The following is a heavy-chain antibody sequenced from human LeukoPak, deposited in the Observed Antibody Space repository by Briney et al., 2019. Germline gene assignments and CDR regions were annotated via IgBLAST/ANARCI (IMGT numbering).Heavy chain of an antibody. CDR1: GGSINSGSYY. Sequence: PSQTLSLTCTVSGGSINSGSYYWSWIRQPAGKGLEWMGHFYTSGHTSYNPSLKSRVTISVDTSKNQFSLKLSSVTAADTAVYYCARRGWFGESPHYYMDVWGKGTTVTISS. CDR3: ARRGWFGESPHYYMDV. CDR2: FYTSGHT. D-gene: IGHD3-10*01. J-gene: IGHJ6*03. V-gene: IGHV4-61*09.